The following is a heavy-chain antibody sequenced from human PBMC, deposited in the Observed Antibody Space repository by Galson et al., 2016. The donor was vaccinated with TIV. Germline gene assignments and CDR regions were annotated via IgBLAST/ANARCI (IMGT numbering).Heavy chain of an antibody. Sequence: SVKVSCKASGYPFTAYYIHWVRQAPGQGPEWMGWINPNGDDTNYAPRFQGRVSMTRDTSISTAYMELSRLRSDDTAVFFCARGCNDGFDFYYGMDVWGQGTTVTVSS. CDR1: GYPFTAYY. CDR2: INPNGDDT. D-gene: IGHD5-18*01. J-gene: IGHJ6*02. CDR3: ARGCNDGFDFYYGMDV. V-gene: IGHV1-2*02.